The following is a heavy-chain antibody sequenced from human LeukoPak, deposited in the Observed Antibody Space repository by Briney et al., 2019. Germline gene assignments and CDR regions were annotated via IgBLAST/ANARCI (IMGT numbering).Heavy chain of an antibody. Sequence: ASVKVSCKASGGTFSSYTISWVRQAPGQGLEWMGRIIPILGIANYAQKFQGRVTITADKSTSTAYMELSSLRSEDTAVYYCARDIAPYSSGWYVRAFDIWGQGTMVTVFS. D-gene: IGHD6-19*01. CDR3: ARDIAPYSSGWYVRAFDI. J-gene: IGHJ3*02. V-gene: IGHV1-69*04. CDR2: IIPILGIA. CDR1: GGTFSSYT.